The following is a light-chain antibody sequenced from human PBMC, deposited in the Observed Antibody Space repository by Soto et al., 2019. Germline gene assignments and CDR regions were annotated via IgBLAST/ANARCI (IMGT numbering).Light chain of an antibody. V-gene: IGKV1-12*01. CDR2: TAS. J-gene: IGKJ4*01. CDR1: PDINKW. Sequence: DIQMNQCPSYLSSAVLDRVNITCLASPDINKWLAWYQQKPGLAPNLVIYTASRLHGGGPSRFSGSASGTDFTLTISSLQPEDVATYYCQKGKSFPLNCGGGNTGDIK. CDR3: QKGKSFPLN.